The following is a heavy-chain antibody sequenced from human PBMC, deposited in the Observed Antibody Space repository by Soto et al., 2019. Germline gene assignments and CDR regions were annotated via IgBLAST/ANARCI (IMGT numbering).Heavy chain of an antibody. CDR2: IYWDDDK. V-gene: IGHV2-5*02. CDR3: AHFRSSSWYSYYYYYMDV. CDR1: GFSLSTSGVG. Sequence: SGPTLVKPTQTLTLTCTFSGFSLSTSGVGVGWIRQPPGKALEWLALIYWDDDKRYSPSLKSRLTITKDTSKNQVVLTMTNMDPVDTATYYCAHFRSSSWYSYYYYYMDVWGKGTTVTVSS. D-gene: IGHD6-13*01. J-gene: IGHJ6*03.